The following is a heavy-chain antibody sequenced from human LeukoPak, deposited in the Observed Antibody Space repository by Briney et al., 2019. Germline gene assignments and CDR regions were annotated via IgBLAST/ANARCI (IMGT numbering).Heavy chain of an antibody. V-gene: IGHV3-7*02. D-gene: IGHD3-10*01. J-gene: IGHJ4*02. CDR2: IKQDGSEK. CDR3: AKLLWSGQSRVSFDY. CDR1: GFTFSNYW. Sequence: GGSLRLSCAASGFTFSNYWMSWVRQAPGKGLEWVANIKQDGSEKYYVDSVKGRFTVFRDNSKNSLYLQLTSLRAEDTAVYYCAKLLWSGQSRVSFDYWGQGTLVTVSS.